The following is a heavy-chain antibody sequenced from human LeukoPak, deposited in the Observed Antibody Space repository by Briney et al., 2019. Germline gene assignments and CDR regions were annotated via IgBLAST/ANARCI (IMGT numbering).Heavy chain of an antibody. CDR3: ARGNSGTTLDY. V-gene: IGHV4-59*01. CDR1: GGSISSYY. CDR2: IYYSGST. J-gene: IGHJ4*02. D-gene: IGHD1-7*01. Sequence: SETLSLTCTVSGGSISSYYWSWIRQPPGKGLGWIGYIYYSGSTNYNPSLKSRVTISVDTSKNQFSLKLSSVTAADTAVYYCARGNSGTTLDYWGQGTLVTVSS.